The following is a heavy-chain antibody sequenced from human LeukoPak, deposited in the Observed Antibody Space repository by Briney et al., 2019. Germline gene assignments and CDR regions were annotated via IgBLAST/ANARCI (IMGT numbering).Heavy chain of an antibody. Sequence: GGSLRLSCAASGFTFSSYAMNWVRQAPGKGLEWVSAIRSSDGRTYYADSVRGRFTISRDNSKNTLYLQMNSLRAEDTAVYYCAKGYSSSWHYFDYWGQGTLVTVSS. CDR2: IRSSDGRT. J-gene: IGHJ4*02. D-gene: IGHD6-13*01. CDR1: GFTFSSYA. V-gene: IGHV3-23*01. CDR3: AKGYSSSWHYFDY.